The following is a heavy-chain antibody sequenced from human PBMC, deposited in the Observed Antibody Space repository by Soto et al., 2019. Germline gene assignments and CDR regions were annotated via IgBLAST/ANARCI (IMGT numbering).Heavy chain of an antibody. CDR3: ARDPHYDFWSGYYPT. D-gene: IGHD3-3*01. J-gene: IGHJ5*02. CDR1: GYTFSSYA. CDR2: ISYDGSNK. V-gene: IGHV3-30-3*01. Sequence: GGSPRLSCAASGYTFSSYAMHWVRQEPGKGLEWVAVISYDGSNKYYADSVKGRFTISRDNSKNTLYLQMNSLRAEDTAVYYCARDPHYDFWSGYYPTWGQGTLVTVSS.